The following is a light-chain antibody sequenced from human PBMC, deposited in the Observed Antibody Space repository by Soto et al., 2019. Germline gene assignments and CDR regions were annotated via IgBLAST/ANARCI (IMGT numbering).Light chain of an antibody. CDR2: GAS. J-gene: IGKJ1*01. Sequence: ELVLTHSPGTLSLSPGERATLSCKASQSVSRSFLAWYQQKRGQGPRLLIYGASSRATGIPDRFSGSGSGTDFTLTISRLEPEDFAVYYCHQYGSSPWTFGQGTKVEIK. CDR3: HQYGSSPWT. V-gene: IGKV3-20*01. CDR1: QSVSRSF.